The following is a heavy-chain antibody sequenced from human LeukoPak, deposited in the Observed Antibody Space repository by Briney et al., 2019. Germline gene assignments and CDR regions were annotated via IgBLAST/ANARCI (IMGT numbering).Heavy chain of an antibody. D-gene: IGHD4-17*01. Sequence: GGSLRLSCAASGFTFSTYWMSWVRQAPGKGLEWVANIKQDGSEKYYVDSVKGRFTISRDNAKNSLYLQMDSLRAEDTAVYYCARADGDYVSKQVWGQGTLVTVSS. V-gene: IGHV3-7*03. CDR1: GFTFSTYW. CDR3: ARADGDYVSKQV. CDR2: IKQDGSEK. J-gene: IGHJ4*02.